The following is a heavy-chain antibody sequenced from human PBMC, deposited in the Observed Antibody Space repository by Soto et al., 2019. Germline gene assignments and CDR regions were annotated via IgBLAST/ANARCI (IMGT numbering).Heavy chain of an antibody. CDR1: GGSFSGYY. CDR2: INHSGST. D-gene: IGHD3-10*01. J-gene: IGHJ4*02. Sequence: PSETLSLTCAVYGGSFSGYYWSWIRQPPGKGLEWIGEINHSGSTNYNPSLKSRVTISVDTSKNQFSLKLSSVTAADTAVYYCARGGLTTMVRGATYFAYWGQGTPVTVSS. V-gene: IGHV4-34*01. CDR3: ARGGLTTMVRGATYFAY.